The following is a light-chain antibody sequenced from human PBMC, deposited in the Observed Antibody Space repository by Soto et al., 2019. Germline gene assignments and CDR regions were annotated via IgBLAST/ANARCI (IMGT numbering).Light chain of an antibody. J-gene: IGKJ2*01. V-gene: IGKV3-15*01. Sequence: ERGIIQSPATVSVSPGGRDTLSCRASQSLSRNLAWYQQKPGQAPRLLIYGASTRATGIPARFSGSGSETEFTLTISSLQSEDFAVYYCQQYNKWPYAFGQGTKLEI. CDR3: QQYNKWPYA. CDR2: GAS. CDR1: QSLSRN.